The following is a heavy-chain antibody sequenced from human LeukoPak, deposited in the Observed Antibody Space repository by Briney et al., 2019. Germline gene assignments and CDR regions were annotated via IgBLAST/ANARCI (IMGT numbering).Heavy chain of an antibody. CDR2: FDPEDGET. V-gene: IGHV1-24*01. J-gene: IGHJ6*02. D-gene: IGHD6-13*01. CDR1: GYTLTELS. CDR3: ATSPSQYSSSWYYYYGMDV. Sequence: ASVKVSCKVSGYTLTELSMHWVRQAPGKGLEWMGGFDPEDGETIYAQKFQGRVTMTEDTSTDTAYMELSSLRSEDTAVYYCATSPSQYSSSWYYYYGMDVWGRGTTVTVSS.